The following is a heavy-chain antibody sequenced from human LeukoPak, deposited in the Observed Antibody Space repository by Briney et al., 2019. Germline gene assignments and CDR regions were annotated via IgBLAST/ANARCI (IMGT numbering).Heavy chain of an antibody. CDR2: IIPIFDSP. CDR3: ARWGHSTLDYYFDY. Sequence: GAPVKVSCKASGGTFGGFGISWVRLAPEQGLEWMGGIIPIFDSPNSAQKFLGRLSLPADESTGTAYMELSSLKSDDTAMYYCARWGHSTLDYYFDYWGQGTLVTVSS. CDR1: GGTFGGFG. V-gene: IGHV1-69*13. D-gene: IGHD3/OR15-3a*01. J-gene: IGHJ4*02.